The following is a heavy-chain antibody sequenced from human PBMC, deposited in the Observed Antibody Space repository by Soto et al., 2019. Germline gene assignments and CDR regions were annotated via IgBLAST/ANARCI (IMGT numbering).Heavy chain of an antibody. Sequence: PLETLSLTCTVSGGSISSYYWSWIRQPPGKGLEWIGYIYYSGSTNYNPSLKSRVTISVDTSKNQFSLKLSSVTAADTAVYYCASGVSTRPYVWVSYPHHPFDYWGQGTLVTVSS. D-gene: IGHD3-16*02. CDR3: ASGVSTRPYVWVSYPHHPFDY. J-gene: IGHJ4*02. CDR1: GGSISSYY. V-gene: IGHV4-59*08. CDR2: IYYSGST.